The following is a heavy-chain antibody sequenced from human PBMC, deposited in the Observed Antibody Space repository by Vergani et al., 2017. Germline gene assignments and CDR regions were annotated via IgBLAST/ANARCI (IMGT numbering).Heavy chain of an antibody. CDR1: GGSVTSTSYH. CDR3: ASNPRLGGDVVDS. Sequence: QLQLKESGPGLVKPSETLSLTCDVSGGSVTSTSYHWAWIRLPPGKGLEWIGSLYNPGKTYYNSSLESRLSLSVDTSTNQFFMRLNSVTAADTAVYFCASNPRLGGDVVDSWGQGTLVTVSS. V-gene: IGHV4-39*01. D-gene: IGHD3-16*01. J-gene: IGHJ4*02. CDR2: LYNPGKT.